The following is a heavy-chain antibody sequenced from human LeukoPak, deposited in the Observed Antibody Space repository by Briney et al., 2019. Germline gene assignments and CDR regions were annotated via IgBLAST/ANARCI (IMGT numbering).Heavy chain of an antibody. CDR2: IIPIFGTA. CDR1: GYTFTSYD. CDR3: ARDRGYSSSWYDPSYFDY. D-gene: IGHD6-13*01. J-gene: IGHJ4*02. Sequence: GASVKVSCKASGYTFTSYDINWVRQAPGQGLEWMGRIIPIFGTANYAQKFQGRVTITADKSTSTAYMELSSLRSEDTAVYYCARDRGYSSSWYDPSYFDYWGQGTLVTVSS. V-gene: IGHV1-69*06.